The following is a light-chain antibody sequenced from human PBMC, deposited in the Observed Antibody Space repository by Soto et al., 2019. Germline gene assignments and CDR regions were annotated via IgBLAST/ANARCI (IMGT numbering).Light chain of an antibody. V-gene: IGLV2-8*01. CDR1: SSDVGGYNY. CDR2: EVS. Sequence: QSVLTQPPSASGSPGQSVTISCTGTSSDVGGYNYVSWYQQHPGKVPKLMIYEVSERPSGVPDRFSGSKSGNTASLTVSGLQAEDEADYYCSSDAGNNSVVFGGGTKLTVL. CDR3: SSDAGNNSVV. J-gene: IGLJ2*01.